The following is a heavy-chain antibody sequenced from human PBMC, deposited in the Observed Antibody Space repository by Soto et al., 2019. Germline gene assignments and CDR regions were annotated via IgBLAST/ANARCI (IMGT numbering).Heavy chain of an antibody. CDR3: ARARIGAAGTKYYFDY. CDR2: ISSTGASI. J-gene: IGHJ4*02. D-gene: IGHD6-13*01. Sequence: EVQLAESGGGLVQPGGSLRLSCAASGFTFSNFAVHWVRQAQGKGPEFVSGISSTGASIFYADSVKGRVTISRDNSKNTVNLQMGSLKPEDTAVYYCARARIGAAGTKYYFDYWGRGTLVTVSS. V-gene: IGHV3-64*07. CDR1: GFTFSNFA.